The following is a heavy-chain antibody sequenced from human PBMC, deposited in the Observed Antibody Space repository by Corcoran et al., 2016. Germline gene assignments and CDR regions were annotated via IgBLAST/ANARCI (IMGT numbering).Heavy chain of an antibody. CDR1: GGTFSSYA. CDR2: IIPIFGTD. Sequence: QVQLVQSGAEVKKPGSSVKVSCKASGGTFSSYAISWVRQAPGQGLEWMGGIIPIFGTDNYAQKFQGRVTITADKSTSTAYMELSSLRSEDTAVYYCAGRYYDILTSSDTRYVFDIWGQGTIVTVSS. V-gene: IGHV1-69*06. CDR3: AGRYYDILTSSDTRYVFDI. J-gene: IGHJ3*02. D-gene: IGHD3-9*01.